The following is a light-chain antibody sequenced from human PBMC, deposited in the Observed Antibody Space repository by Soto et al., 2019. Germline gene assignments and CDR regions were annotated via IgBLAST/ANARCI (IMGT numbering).Light chain of an antibody. Sequence: EIVMTQSPATLSVSPGERATLSCRASQSVSSNLVWYQQKPGQAPRLLIYDATTSATSIPARFSSSWSGTEFTLTISSLQYEDFAVYYCQQYNTWPWTFGQGTKVEIK. J-gene: IGKJ1*01. CDR3: QQYNTWPWT. V-gene: IGKV3-15*01. CDR1: QSVSSN. CDR2: DAT.